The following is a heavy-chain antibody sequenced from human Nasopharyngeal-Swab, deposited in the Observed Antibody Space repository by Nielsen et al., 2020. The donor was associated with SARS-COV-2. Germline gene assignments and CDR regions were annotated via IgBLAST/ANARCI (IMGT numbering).Heavy chain of an antibody. Sequence: ASVKVSCKASGYTFTSYDINWVRQATGQGLEWMGWMNPNSGNTGYAQKFQGRVTMTRNTSISTAHMELSSLRSEDTAVYYCARAGGGYGDEIYYYYGMDVWGQGTTVTVSS. V-gene: IGHV1-8*01. CDR1: GYTFTSYD. J-gene: IGHJ6*02. CDR3: ARAGGGYGDEIYYYYGMDV. D-gene: IGHD4-17*01. CDR2: MNPNSGNT.